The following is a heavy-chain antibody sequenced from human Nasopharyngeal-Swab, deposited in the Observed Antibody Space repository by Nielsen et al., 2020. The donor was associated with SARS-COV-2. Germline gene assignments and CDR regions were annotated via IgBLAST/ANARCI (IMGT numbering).Heavy chain of an antibody. CDR2: INHRGST. Sequence: SETLSLTCAVSGGSISTADFSWNWIRQPPGKGLEWIGYINHRGSTYYNPSLKSRVTISVDRSKNQFSLKLDSVTAADTAVYYCAKGYTYGPPDYYLDYWGQGTLVTVSS. D-gene: IGHD5-18*01. CDR3: AKGYTYGPPDYYLDY. J-gene: IGHJ4*02. CDR1: GGSISTADFS. V-gene: IGHV4-30-2*01.